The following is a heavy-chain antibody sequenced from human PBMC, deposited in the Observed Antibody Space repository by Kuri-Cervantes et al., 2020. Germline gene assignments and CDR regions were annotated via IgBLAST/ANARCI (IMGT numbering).Heavy chain of an antibody. V-gene: IGHV4-34*09. D-gene: IGHD6-19*01. CDR3: AREGYSSGWYRETIDY. Sequence: SQTLSLTCAVYGGSFSGYYWSWIRQPPGKGLEWIGEINHSGSTNYNPSLKSRVTISVDTSKNQFSLKLSSVTAADTAVYYCAREGYSSGWYRETIDYWGQGTLVTVSS. CDR1: GGSFSGYY. J-gene: IGHJ4*02. CDR2: INHSGST.